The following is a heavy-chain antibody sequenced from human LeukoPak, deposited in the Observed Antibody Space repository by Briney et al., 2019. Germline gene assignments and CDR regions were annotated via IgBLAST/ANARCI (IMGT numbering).Heavy chain of an antibody. V-gene: IGHV4-59*12. CDR2: IYYSGST. CDR3: ARARSWHYFDS. J-gene: IGHJ4*02. CDR1: GGSLSTFY. Sequence: SETLSLTCTVSGGSLSTFYWSWIRQPPGKGLEWVGYIYYSGSTKYNPSLKSRVTISVDTSKNQFSLNLSSVTAADTAVYYCARARSWHYFDSWGQGTLVTVSS. D-gene: IGHD6-13*01.